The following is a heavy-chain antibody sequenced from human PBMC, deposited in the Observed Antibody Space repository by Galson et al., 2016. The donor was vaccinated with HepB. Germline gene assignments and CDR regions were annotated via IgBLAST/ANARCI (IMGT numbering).Heavy chain of an antibody. CDR1: GFTFSNYA. J-gene: IGHJ3*02. D-gene: IGHD3-22*01. CDR2: ISGSGGTT. CDR3: AKGLSSGLRDPFDI. Sequence: SLRLSCAASGFTFSNYAMSWVRQAPGKGLEWVSSISGSGGTTYYPDSVKGRFTISRDNSKNTVHLQMNNLRAEDTALYYCAKGLSSGLRDPFDIWGQGTMISVSS. V-gene: IGHV3-23*01.